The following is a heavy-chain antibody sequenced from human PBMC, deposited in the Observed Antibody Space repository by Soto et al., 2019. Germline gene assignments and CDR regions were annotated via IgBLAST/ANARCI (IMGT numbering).Heavy chain of an antibody. J-gene: IGHJ4*02. CDR1: GYTFTSYY. CDR3: ARDWSGQLVPYFDY. V-gene: IGHV1-46*03. CDR2: INPSGGST. D-gene: IGHD6-13*01. Sequence: QVQLVQSGAEVKKPGASVKVSCKASGYTFTSYYMHWVRQAPGQGLEWVGIINPSGGSTSHAQKLQGRVTMTRDTSTSTVYMELSSLRSEDTAVYYCARDWSGQLVPYFDYWGQGTLVTVSS.